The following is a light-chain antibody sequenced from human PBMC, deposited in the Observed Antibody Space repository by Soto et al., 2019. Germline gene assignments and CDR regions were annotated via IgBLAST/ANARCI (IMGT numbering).Light chain of an antibody. CDR3: LQDYNYPWT. J-gene: IGKJ1*01. V-gene: IGKV1-6*01. CDR1: QAIRND. Sequence: AIQVTQSPSSLSASVGDRVTITCRASQAIRNDLSWYQQKPGKAPELLIYAASSLQSGVPSRFSGSGSGADFTLTITSLQPEDCATYYCLQDYNYPWTFGQGTKVEIK. CDR2: AAS.